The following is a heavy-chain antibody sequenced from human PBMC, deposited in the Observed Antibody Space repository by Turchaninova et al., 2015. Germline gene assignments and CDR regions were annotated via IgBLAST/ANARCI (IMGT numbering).Heavy chain of an antibody. D-gene: IGHD3-22*01. CDR1: RLKFEDSA. CDR3: VKDNSHNYQSSDSYLDS. Sequence: EGLLVKSGGGVVAPGGHLRRYGAATRLKFEDSAMRGGRPGPGKGSESVLGIRWGSSYRGYSDSCKCRFTISRDNAMNSLYLQMNSLRKEDLALYYCVKDNSHNYQSSDSYLDSWGQGALVTVSS. J-gene: IGHJ4*02. V-gene: IGHV3-9*03. CDR2: IRWGSSYR.